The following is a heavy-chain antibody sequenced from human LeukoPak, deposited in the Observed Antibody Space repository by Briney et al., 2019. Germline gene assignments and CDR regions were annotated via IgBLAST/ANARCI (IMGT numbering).Heavy chain of an antibody. CDR1: GGSFSDYY. CDR2: INHSGST. D-gene: IGHD5-18*01. J-gene: IGHJ4*02. CDR3: VRGKGYSYGSPLGYFDY. V-gene: IGHV4-34*01. Sequence: PSETLSLTCAVYGGSFSDYYWSWIRQPPGKGLEWIGEINHSGSTNYNPSLKSRVTISVDTSKNQFSLKLSSVTAADTAVYYCVRGKGYSYGSPLGYFDYWGQGTLVTVSS.